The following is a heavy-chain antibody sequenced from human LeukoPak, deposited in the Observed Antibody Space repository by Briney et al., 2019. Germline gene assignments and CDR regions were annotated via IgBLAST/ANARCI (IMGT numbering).Heavy chain of an antibody. Sequence: ASVKVSCKASGYTFTSYDINWVRQATGQGLEWMGRMNPNSGNTGYAQKFQGRVTMTRNTSISTAYMELSSLRSEDTAVYYCARLNDYGDYVYYYYYGMDVWGQGTTVTVSS. CDR2: MNPNSGNT. D-gene: IGHD4-17*01. CDR3: ARLNDYGDYVYYYYYGMDV. J-gene: IGHJ6*02. V-gene: IGHV1-8*01. CDR1: GYTFTSYD.